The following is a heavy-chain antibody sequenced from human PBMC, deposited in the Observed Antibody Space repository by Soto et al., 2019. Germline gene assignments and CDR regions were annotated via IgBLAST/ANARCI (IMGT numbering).Heavy chain of an antibody. CDR1: GFTFSTYG. V-gene: IGHV3-33*01. Sequence: QVQLVESGGGVVQPGRSLSLSCAVSGFTFSTYGMHWVRQAPGKGLEWVAVIWYGGSNKYYADSVKGRFTISRDNSTNTLDLQMNSLRAEDTAVYYGARRWGYDAFDFWGQWTMVTVSS. CDR2: IWYGGSNK. CDR3: ARRWGYDAFDF. D-gene: IGHD3-16*01. J-gene: IGHJ3*01.